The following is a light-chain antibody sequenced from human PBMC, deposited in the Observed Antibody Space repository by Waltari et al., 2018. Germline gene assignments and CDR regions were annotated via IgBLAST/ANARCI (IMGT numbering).Light chain of an antibody. CDR2: SYN. CDR3: QSYDGSLSASI. Sequence: HQLPETAPQRLFYSYNNRPSGVPDRFSGSKSGTSASLAIAGLQAEDEADYYCQSYDGSLSASIFGGGTKLTVL. J-gene: IGLJ2*01. V-gene: IGLV1-40*01.